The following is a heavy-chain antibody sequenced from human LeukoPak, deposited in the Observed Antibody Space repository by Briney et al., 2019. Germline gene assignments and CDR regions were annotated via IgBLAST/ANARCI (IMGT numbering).Heavy chain of an antibody. CDR3: ARVRTPEYYFDY. D-gene: IGHD1-1*01. V-gene: IGHV4-30-2*01. CDR1: GDSISSGGYS. CDR2: IYHSGST. J-gene: IGHJ4*02. Sequence: SQTLSLTCAVSGDSISSGGYSWSWIRQPPGKGLEWIGYIYHSGSTYYNPSLKSRVTISVDRSNNQFSLKLSSVTAADTAVYYCARVRTPEYYFDYWGQGTLVTVSS.